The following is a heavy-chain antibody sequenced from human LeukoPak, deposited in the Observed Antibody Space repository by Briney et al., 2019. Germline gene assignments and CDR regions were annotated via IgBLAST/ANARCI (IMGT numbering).Heavy chain of an antibody. CDR2: INHSGST. D-gene: IGHD5-12*01. Sequence: KPSETLSLTCAVYGGSFSGYYWSWIRQPPGKGLEWIGEINHSGSTNYNPSLKSRVTISVDTSKNQFSLKLSSVTAADTAVYYCARGGYSGYDFWFDRWGQGTLVTVSS. CDR1: GGSFSGYY. CDR3: ARGGYSGYDFWFDR. J-gene: IGHJ5*02. V-gene: IGHV4-34*01.